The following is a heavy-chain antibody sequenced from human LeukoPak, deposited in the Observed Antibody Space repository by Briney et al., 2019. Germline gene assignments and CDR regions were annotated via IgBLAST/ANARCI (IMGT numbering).Heavy chain of an antibody. Sequence: GGSLRLSCAASGFTFSDYYMSWIRQAPGKGLEWVSYISSSGSTIYYADSVKGRFTISRDNAKNSLYLQMNSLRAEDTAVYYCAAQNVLRYFDWPTPVGYWGQGTLVTVSS. V-gene: IGHV3-11*01. CDR3: AAQNVLRYFDWPTPVGY. CDR1: GFTFSDYY. D-gene: IGHD3-9*01. J-gene: IGHJ4*02. CDR2: ISSSGSTI.